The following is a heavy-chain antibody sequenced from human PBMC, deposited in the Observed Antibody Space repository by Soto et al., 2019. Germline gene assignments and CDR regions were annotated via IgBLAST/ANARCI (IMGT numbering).Heavy chain of an antibody. CDR3: AKEGGSDSYYFDY. CDR1: GFSFSNYW. Sequence: GGSLRLSCATSGFSFSNYWMTWVRQAPGKGLEWVANIKPDGSEDFYVASVKGRFTISRDNAKSSLYLQMNRLRAEDTAVYFCAKEGGSDSYYFDYWGQGALVTVSS. CDR2: IKPDGSED. J-gene: IGHJ4*02. D-gene: IGHD2-21*02. V-gene: IGHV3-7*03.